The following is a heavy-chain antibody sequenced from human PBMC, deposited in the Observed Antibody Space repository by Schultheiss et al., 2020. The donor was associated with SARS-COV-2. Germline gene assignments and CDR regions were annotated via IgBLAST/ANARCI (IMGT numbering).Heavy chain of an antibody. Sequence: GESLKISCAASGFTVSSNYMSWVRQAPGKGLEWVSVIYSGGSTYYADSVKGRFTISRHNSKNTLYLQMNSLRAEDTAVYYCAKDLGNIHYFDYWGQGTLVTVSS. CDR2: IYSGGST. D-gene: IGHD2/OR15-2a*01. CDR1: GFTVSSNY. V-gene: IGHV3-53*04. CDR3: AKDLGNIHYFDY. J-gene: IGHJ4*02.